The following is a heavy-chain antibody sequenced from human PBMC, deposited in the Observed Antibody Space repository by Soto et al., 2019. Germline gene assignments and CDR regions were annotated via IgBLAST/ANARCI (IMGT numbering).Heavy chain of an antibody. J-gene: IGHJ4*02. Sequence: SGPTLVNPTQTLTLTCTFSGFSLSTSGMCVSWIRQPPGKALEWLALIDWDDDKYYSTSLKTRLTISKDTSKNQVVLTMTNMDPVDTATYYCARVGIAVAGPWYFDYWGQGTLVTVSS. D-gene: IGHD6-19*01. CDR1: GFSLSTSGMC. V-gene: IGHV2-70*01. CDR3: ARVGIAVAGPWYFDY. CDR2: IDWDDDK.